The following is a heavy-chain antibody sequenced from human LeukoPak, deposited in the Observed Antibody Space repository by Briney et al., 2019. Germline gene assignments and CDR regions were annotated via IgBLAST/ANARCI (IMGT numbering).Heavy chain of an antibody. D-gene: IGHD3-10*01. CDR1: GFTFSSYW. V-gene: IGHV3-7*01. Sequence: PGGSLRLSCAASGFTFSSYWMSWVRQAPGKGLEWVANIKQDGSEKYYVDSVKGRFTISRDNAKNSLYLQMNSLRAEDTAVYYCARDRGVLLRFGELFEPYDYWGQGTLVTVSS. CDR3: ARDRGVLLRFGELFEPYDY. CDR2: IKQDGSEK. J-gene: IGHJ4*02.